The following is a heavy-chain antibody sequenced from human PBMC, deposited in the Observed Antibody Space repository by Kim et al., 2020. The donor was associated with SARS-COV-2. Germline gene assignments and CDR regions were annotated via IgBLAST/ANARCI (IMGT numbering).Heavy chain of an antibody. Sequence: GGSLRLSCAASGFTFSSYWMHWVRQAPGKGLVWVSRINSDGSNTIYADSVKGRFTISRDNAKNTLYLQMNSLRAEDTAVYYCARETAVAGEYYFDYWGQGALVPVSS. CDR3: ARETAVAGEYYFDY. CDR2: INSDGSNT. J-gene: IGHJ4*02. V-gene: IGHV3-74*01. CDR1: GFTFSSYW. D-gene: IGHD6-19*01.